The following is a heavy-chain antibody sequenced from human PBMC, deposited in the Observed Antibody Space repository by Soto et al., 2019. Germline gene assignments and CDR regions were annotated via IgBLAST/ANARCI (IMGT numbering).Heavy chain of an antibody. CDR3: ARNRVGATALGY. Sequence: ETLSLTCTVSGGSISSYYWSWIRQPPGKGLEWIGYIYYSGSTNYNPSLKSRVTISVDTSKNQFSLKLSSVTAADTAVYYCARNRVGATALGYWGQGTLVTVSS. V-gene: IGHV4-59*01. CDR1: GGSISSYY. D-gene: IGHD1-26*01. CDR2: IYYSGST. J-gene: IGHJ4*02.